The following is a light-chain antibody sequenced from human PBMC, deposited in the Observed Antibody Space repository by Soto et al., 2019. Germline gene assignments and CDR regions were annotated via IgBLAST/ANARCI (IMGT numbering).Light chain of an antibody. Sequence: QSVVTQPPSASGAPGQTVTISCSGSSSNIGSHTVNWYQHLPGTAPKLLIYSNTQRPLGVPVRFSGSKSGTSASLAISGLQSEDEAEYYCAAWDDRLYVFGTGTKVTVL. CDR3: AAWDDRLYV. CDR2: SNT. J-gene: IGLJ1*01. CDR1: SSNIGSHT. V-gene: IGLV1-44*01.